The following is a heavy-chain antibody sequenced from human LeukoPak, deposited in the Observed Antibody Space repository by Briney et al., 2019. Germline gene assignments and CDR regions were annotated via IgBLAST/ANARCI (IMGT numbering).Heavy chain of an antibody. D-gene: IGHD3-22*01. CDR3: AREAHYYDSSGYYWGYYFDY. CDR2: IKQDGSEK. J-gene: IGHJ4*02. V-gene: IGHV3-7*01. Sequence: GGSLRLSCAASGFTFSSFAMSWVRQAPGKGLEWVANIKQDGSEKYYVDSVKGRFTISRDNAKNSLYLQMNSLRAEDTAVYYCAREAHYYDSSGYYWGYYFDYWGQGTLVTVSS. CDR1: GFTFSSFA.